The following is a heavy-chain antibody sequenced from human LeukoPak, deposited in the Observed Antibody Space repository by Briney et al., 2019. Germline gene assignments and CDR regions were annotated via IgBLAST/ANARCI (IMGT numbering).Heavy chain of an antibody. CDR3: AELGITMIGGV. D-gene: IGHD3-10*02. J-gene: IGHJ6*04. CDR1: GFTLSNYA. V-gene: IGHV3-23*01. CDR2: INGSGDKT. Sequence: GGSLRLSCEASGFTLSNYAMNWVRQAPGKGLEWVSRINGSGDKTYYADSLKGRFTISRDTSANTLYLQMNSLRAEDTAVYYCAELGITMIGGVWGKGTTVTISS.